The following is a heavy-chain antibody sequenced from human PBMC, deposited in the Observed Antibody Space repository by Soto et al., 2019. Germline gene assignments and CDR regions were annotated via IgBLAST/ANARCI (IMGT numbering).Heavy chain of an antibody. CDR3: ARDLRGRRSGRFDP. V-gene: IGHV4-31*03. CDR2: IYYSGVT. D-gene: IGHD3-10*01. CDR1: GDPITSGGFY. Sequence: QVQLQESGPGLVKPSETLSLTCTLSGDPITSGGFYWTWLRPHPAKGLEWIGYIYYSGVTYYNPSLNRRATISVDTSKNHFSLNLSSVSAADTAMYYSARDLRGRRSGRFDPWGQGTLVTVSS. J-gene: IGHJ5*02.